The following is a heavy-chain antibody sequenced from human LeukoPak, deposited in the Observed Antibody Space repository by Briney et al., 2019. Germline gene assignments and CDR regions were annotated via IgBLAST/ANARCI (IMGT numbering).Heavy chain of an antibody. CDR2: IYYSGST. CDR1: GVSLSNKY. Sequence: PSETLSLTCSVSGVSLSNKYWSWIRQSPGKGLEWIGYIYYSGSTNYNPSFKSRVTMTVDTSNNHFSLNLRSLTAADTAVYYCAREQGTYYDFWSGYHKTSVAFDIWGQGTMVTVSS. V-gene: IGHV4-59*13. D-gene: IGHD3-3*01. J-gene: IGHJ3*02. CDR3: AREQGTYYDFWSGYHKTSVAFDI.